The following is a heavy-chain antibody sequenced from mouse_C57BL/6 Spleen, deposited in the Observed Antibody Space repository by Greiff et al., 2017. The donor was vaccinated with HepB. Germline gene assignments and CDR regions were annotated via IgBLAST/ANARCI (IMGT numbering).Heavy chain of an antibody. J-gene: IGHJ1*03. CDR3: ARARYYGSSHWYFDV. V-gene: IGHV5-4*01. D-gene: IGHD1-1*01. Sequence: DVQLQESGGGLVKPGGSLKLSCAASGFTFSSYAMSWVRQTPEKRLEWVATISDGGSYTYYPDNVKGRFTISRDNAKNTLYLQMSHLKSEDTAMYYCARARYYGSSHWYFDVWGTGTTVTVSS. CDR2: ISDGGSYT. CDR1: GFTFSSYA.